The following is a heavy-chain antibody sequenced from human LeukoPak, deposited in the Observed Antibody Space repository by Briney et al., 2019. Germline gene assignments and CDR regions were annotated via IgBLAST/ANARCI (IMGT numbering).Heavy chain of an antibody. D-gene: IGHD2-15*01. CDR2: IYHSGST. CDR3: ARDGGLAYSGEFDY. J-gene: IGHJ4*02. V-gene: IGHV4-38-2*02. CDR1: GSSISSGYY. Sequence: SETLSLTCAVSGSSISSGYYWGWIRQPPGKGLEWIGSIYHSGSTYYNPSLKSRVTISVDTSKNQFSLKLSSVTAADTAVYYCARDGGLAYSGEFDYWGQGTLVTVSS.